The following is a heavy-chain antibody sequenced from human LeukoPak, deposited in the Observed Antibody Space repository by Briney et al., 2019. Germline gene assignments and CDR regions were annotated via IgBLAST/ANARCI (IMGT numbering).Heavy chain of an antibody. CDR3: GRGYSSDSSGPGY. CDR2: ISSGGSAR. V-gene: IGHV3-11*01. Sequence: GGSLRLSCAASGFTFSDYYMSWIRQAPGKGLEWVSHISSGGSARYYADSVKGRFTISRDNTKNSLYLQMNSLRAEDTAVDYCGRGYSSDSSGPGYWGQGTLVTVSS. D-gene: IGHD3-22*01. CDR1: GFTFSDYY. J-gene: IGHJ4*02.